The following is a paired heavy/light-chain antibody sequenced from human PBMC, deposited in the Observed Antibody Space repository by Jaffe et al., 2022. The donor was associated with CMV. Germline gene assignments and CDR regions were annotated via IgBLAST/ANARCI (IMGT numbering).Heavy chain of an antibody. J-gene: IGHJ4*02. CDR1: GFTFSSYA. Sequence: EVQLVESGGGLVQPGGSLRLSCAASGFTFSSYAMSWVRQAPGKGLEWVSAISGSGGSTYYADSVKGRFTISRDNSKNTLYLQMNSLRAEDTAVYYCAKASELRYFDWLLRGPGEPVDYWGQGTLVTVSS. D-gene: IGHD3-9*01. V-gene: IGHV3-23*04. CDR2: ISGSGGST. CDR3: AKASELRYFDWLLRGPGEPVDY.
Light chain of an antibody. CDR2: WAS. CDR1: QSVLYSSNNKNY. J-gene: IGKJ2*01. CDR3: QQYYSTPGYT. Sequence: DIVMTQSPDSLAVSLGERATINCKSSQSVLYSSNNKNYLAWYQQKPGQPPKLLIYWASTRESGVPDRFSGSGSGTDFTLTISSLQAEDVAVYYCQQYYSTPGYTFGQGTKLEIK. V-gene: IGKV4-1*01.